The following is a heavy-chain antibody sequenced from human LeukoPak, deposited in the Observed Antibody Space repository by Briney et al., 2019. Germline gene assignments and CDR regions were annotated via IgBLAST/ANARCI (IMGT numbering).Heavy chain of an antibody. D-gene: IGHD3-22*01. CDR1: GYTFTSYG. V-gene: IGHV1-18*01. CDR3: ARELTYYYDSSGYKYYYYYYMDV. J-gene: IGHJ6*03. Sequence: ASVKVSCKASGYTFTSYGIGWVRQAPGQGLEWMEWISAYNGNTNYAQKLQGRVTMTTDTSTSTAYMELRSLRSDDTAVYYCARELTYYYDSSGYKYYYYYYMDVWGKGTTVTVSS. CDR2: ISAYNGNT.